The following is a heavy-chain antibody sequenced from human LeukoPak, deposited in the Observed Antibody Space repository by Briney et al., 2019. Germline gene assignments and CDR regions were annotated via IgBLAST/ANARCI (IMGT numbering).Heavy chain of an antibody. J-gene: IGHJ4*02. Sequence: PGGSLRLSCATSGFTHSLAWMHWVRQAPGKGLEWVSRIKYDGSYTNYADSVKGRFTISRDNARNTLSLHMISLRAEDTAVYFCVRDGDAYNFDFWGQGVLVTVSS. V-gene: IGHV3-74*01. D-gene: IGHD5-24*01. CDR1: GFTHSLAW. CDR3: VRDGDAYNFDF. CDR2: IKYDGSYT.